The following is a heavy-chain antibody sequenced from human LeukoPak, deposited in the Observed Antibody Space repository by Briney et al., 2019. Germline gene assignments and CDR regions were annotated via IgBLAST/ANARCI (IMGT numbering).Heavy chain of an antibody. CDR2: IYYSGST. Sequence: SQTLSLTCTVSGGSISSGGYYWSWIRQHPGKGLEWIGYIYYSGSTYYNPSLKSRVTISVDTSKNQFSLKLSSVTAADTAVYYCARDHEGQQYNWFDPWGQGTLVTVSS. CDR1: GGSISSGGYY. V-gene: IGHV4-31*03. D-gene: IGHD6-13*01. CDR3: ARDHEGQQYNWFDP. J-gene: IGHJ5*02.